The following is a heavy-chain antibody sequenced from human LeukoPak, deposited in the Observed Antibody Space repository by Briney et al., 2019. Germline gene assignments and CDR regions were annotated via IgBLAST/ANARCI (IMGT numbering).Heavy chain of an antibody. V-gene: IGHV4-59*01. Sequence: PSETLSLTCTVSGGXISSYFWSWVRQPPGKGLEWIGYIYYSGGTNYNPSLKSRVTISVDTSKNQFSLKLASVTTADTAVYYCARDRWLGYWGQGTLVTVSS. CDR3: ARDRWLGY. CDR2: IYYSGGT. CDR1: GGXISSYF. J-gene: IGHJ4*02. D-gene: IGHD5-12*01.